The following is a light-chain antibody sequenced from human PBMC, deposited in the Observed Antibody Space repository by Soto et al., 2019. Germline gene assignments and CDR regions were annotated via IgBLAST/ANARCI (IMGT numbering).Light chain of an antibody. Sequence: QSALTQPASVSGSPGQSIPISFTGTSSDVGRYNYVSWYQQHPGKAPKLMIYDVNNRPSGVSNRFSGSKSGNTASLTISGLQAEDEADYYCSSYTSSSTRVVFGGGTKLTVL. V-gene: IGLV2-14*01. J-gene: IGLJ2*01. CDR2: DVN. CDR3: SSYTSSSTRVV. CDR1: SSDVGRYNY.